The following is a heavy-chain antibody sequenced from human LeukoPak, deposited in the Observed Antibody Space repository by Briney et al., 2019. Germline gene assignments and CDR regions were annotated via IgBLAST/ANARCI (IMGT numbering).Heavy chain of an antibody. D-gene: IGHD4-17*01. J-gene: IGHJ4*02. V-gene: IGHV3-7*01. CDR2: IKQDGSEK. CDR1: GFTFSSYW. CDR3: ARVGLPDYGVDY. Sequence: PGGSLRLSCAASGFTFSSYWMTWVRQAPGKGLEWVANIKQDGSEKNYVDSVKGRFTISRDNAKNSLYLQMNSLRAEDTAVYHCARVGLPDYGVDYWGQGTLVTVSS.